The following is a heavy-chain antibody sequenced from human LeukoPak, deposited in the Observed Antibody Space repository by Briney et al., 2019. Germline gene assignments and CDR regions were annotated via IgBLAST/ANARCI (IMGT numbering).Heavy chain of an antibody. Sequence: ASVKVSCKVSGYTLTELFMHWVRQAPGKGLEWMGGFDPEDGETIYAQKFQGRVTMTEDTSTDTAYMELSSLRSEDTAVYYCATNYDILPGYYGPAFDIWGQGTMVTVSS. D-gene: IGHD3-9*01. V-gene: IGHV1-24*01. CDR3: ATNYDILPGYYGPAFDI. J-gene: IGHJ3*02. CDR2: FDPEDGET. CDR1: GYTLTELF.